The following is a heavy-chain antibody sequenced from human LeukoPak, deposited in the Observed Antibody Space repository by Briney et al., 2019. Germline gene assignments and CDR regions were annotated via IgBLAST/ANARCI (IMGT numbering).Heavy chain of an antibody. Sequence: PSETLSLTCTVSGGSISSYYWSWIRQPAGKGLEWIGRIYTSGSTNYNPSLKSRVTMSVDTSKNQFSLKLSSVTAADTAVYYCARRTFYYDILTGYKQNWFDPWGQGTLVTVSS. J-gene: IGHJ5*02. V-gene: IGHV4-4*07. CDR3: ARRTFYYDILTGYKQNWFDP. CDR2: IYTSGST. CDR1: GGSISSYY. D-gene: IGHD3-9*01.